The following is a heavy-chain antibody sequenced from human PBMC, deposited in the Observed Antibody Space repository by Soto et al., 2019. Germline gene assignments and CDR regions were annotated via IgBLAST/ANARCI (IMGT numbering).Heavy chain of an antibody. J-gene: IGHJ6*02. CDR3: ANIAAAGPDRDYYYYGMDV. V-gene: IGHV1-69*13. Sequence: ASVKVSCKASGGTFSSYAISWVRQAPGQGLEWMGGIIPIFGTANYAQKFQGRVTITADESTSTAYMELSSLRSEDTAVYYCANIAAAGPDRDYYYYGMDVWGQGTTVTV. CDR2: IIPIFGTA. D-gene: IGHD6-13*01. CDR1: GGTFSSYA.